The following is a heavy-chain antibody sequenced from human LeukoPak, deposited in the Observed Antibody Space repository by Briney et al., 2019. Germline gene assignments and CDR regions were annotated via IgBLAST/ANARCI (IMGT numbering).Heavy chain of an antibody. Sequence: GGSLRLSCAASGFTFSSYWVHWVRQAPGKGLVWVSRINSDGSSTSYADSVKGRFTISRDNAKNTLYLQMNSLRAEDTAVYYCARGPLWFGETPFDYWGQGTLVTVSS. V-gene: IGHV3-74*01. J-gene: IGHJ4*02. D-gene: IGHD3-10*01. CDR2: INSDGSST. CDR3: ARGPLWFGETPFDY. CDR1: GFTFSSYW.